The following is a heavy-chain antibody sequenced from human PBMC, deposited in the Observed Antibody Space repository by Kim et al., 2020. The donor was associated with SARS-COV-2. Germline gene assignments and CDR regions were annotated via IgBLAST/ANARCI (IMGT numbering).Heavy chain of an antibody. CDR2: ISAYNGNT. Sequence: ASVKVSCKASGYTFTSYGISWVRQAPGQGLEWMGWISAYNGNTNYAQKLQGRVTMTTDTSTSTAYMELRSLRSDDTAVYYCARDRYYDSSSANWFDPWGQGTLVTVSS. J-gene: IGHJ5*02. V-gene: IGHV1-18*01. CDR1: GYTFTSYG. CDR3: ARDRYYDSSSANWFDP. D-gene: IGHD3-22*01.